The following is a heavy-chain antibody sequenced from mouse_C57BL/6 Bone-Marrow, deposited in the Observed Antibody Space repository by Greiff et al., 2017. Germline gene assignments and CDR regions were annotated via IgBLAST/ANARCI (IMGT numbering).Heavy chain of an antibody. CDR2: IDPSDSET. CDR1: GYTFTSYW. V-gene: IGHV1-52*01. CDR3: ARANWDVGYFDY. D-gene: IGHD4-1*01. Sequence: QVQLQQPGAELVRPGSSVKLSCKASGYTFTSYWMHWVKQRPIQGLEWIGNIDPSDSETHYNQKFKDKATLTVDKSSSTAYMQLSSLTSEDSAVYYCARANWDVGYFDYWGQGTTLTVSS. J-gene: IGHJ2*01.